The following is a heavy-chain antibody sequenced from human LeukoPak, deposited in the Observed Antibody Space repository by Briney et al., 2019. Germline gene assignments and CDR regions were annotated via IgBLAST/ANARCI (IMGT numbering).Heavy chain of an antibody. CDR2: INPSGSST. V-gene: IGHV1-46*01. Sequence: GASGKVSCKASGYSFTSYYMHWVRQAPGQGLEWMGLINPSGSSTTYAQKFQGRVTMTRGMSTSTDYMELTSLTSDDTAVYYCARDNSLGDTAWWFDPWGQGTLVTVSS. D-gene: IGHD1-26*01. CDR3: ARDNSLGDTAWWFDP. J-gene: IGHJ5*02. CDR1: GYSFTSYY.